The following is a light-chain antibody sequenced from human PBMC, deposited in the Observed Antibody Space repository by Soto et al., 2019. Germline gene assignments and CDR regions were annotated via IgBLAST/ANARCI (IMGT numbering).Light chain of an antibody. CDR2: DAS. CDR3: QQRSNWPRGT. J-gene: IGKJ2*02. V-gene: IGKV3-11*01. Sequence: EIVLTQSPATLSLSPGERATLSCRASQSVSSSLVWYQQKPGQAPRLLIFDASNRATGIPARFSGSGSGTDFTLTISSLEPEDFAVYDCQQRSNWPRGTFGQGTKLEIK. CDR1: QSVSSS.